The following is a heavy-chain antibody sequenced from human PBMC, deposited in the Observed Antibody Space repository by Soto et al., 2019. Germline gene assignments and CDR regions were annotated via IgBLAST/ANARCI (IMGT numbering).Heavy chain of an antibody. CDR3: AKKSGRAVALLYFQH. J-gene: IGHJ1*01. V-gene: IGHV3-23*01. CDR2: ISGSGGST. D-gene: IGHD6-19*01. CDR1: GFTFSSYA. Sequence: GGSLRLSCAASGFTFSSYAMSWVRQAPGKGLEWVSAISGSGGSTYYADSVKGRFTISRDNSKNTLYLQMNSLRAEDTAVYYCAKKSGRAVALLYFQHWGQGTLVTVSS.